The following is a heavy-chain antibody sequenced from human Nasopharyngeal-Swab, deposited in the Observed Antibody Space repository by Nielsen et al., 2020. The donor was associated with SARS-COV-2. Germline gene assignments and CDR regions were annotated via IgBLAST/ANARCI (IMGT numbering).Heavy chain of an antibody. V-gene: IGHV3-23*01. CDR2: TEIGGTT. D-gene: IGHD5-12*01. J-gene: IGHJ5*02. Sequence: GESLKISCAASGFTFSSYWMSWVRQAPGKGLEWVSVTEIGGTTHYADSVKGRFTISRDNAKNSLYLQMNSLRAEDTAIYYCVKDLAYDEVSWGQGTLVTVSS. CDR3: VKDLAYDEVS. CDR1: GFTFSSYW.